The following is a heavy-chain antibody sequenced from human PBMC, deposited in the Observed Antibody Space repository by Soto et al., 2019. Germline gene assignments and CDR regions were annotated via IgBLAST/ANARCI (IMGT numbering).Heavy chain of an antibody. CDR1: GYSFTNYW. J-gene: IGHJ5*02. CDR3: ARHGFYGDYSSNYFDP. CDR2: IYPSDSTT. D-gene: IGHD4-17*01. V-gene: IGHV5-51*01. Sequence: GESLKISCKGSGYSFTNYWIAWVRQVPGKGLEYMGIIYPSDSTTRYSPSFQGQVTISADKSISTAYLQWNSLKASDTAMYYCARHGFYGDYSSNYFDPWGQGTLVTVS.